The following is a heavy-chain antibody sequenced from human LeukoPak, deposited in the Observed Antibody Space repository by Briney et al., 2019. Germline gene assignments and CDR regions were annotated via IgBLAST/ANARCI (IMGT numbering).Heavy chain of an antibody. V-gene: IGHV3-33*01. CDR1: GFTFSSYG. J-gene: IGHJ4*02. CDR2: IWYDGSNK. D-gene: IGHD4-17*01. CDR3: ARDRSRAGYGDLQN. Sequence: GGSLRLSCAASGFTFSSYGMHWVRQAPGKGLDWVAVIWYDGSNKYYAGCVKGRFTISRDNSKHTLYLQMTSLRAEDTAAYYCARDRSRAGYGDLQNWGQGTLVTVSS.